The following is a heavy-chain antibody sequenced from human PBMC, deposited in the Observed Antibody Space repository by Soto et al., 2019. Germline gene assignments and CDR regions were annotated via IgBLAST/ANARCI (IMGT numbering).Heavy chain of an antibody. CDR2: IYSGGST. D-gene: IGHD2-15*01. J-gene: IGHJ1*01. Sequence: PGGSLRLSCAASGFTVSSNYMSWVRQAPGKELEWVSVIYSGGSTYYADSVKDRFSVSRDNSKNTVFLQMNSLRVEDTAVYYCARDSWSQYWGQGTLVTVSS. V-gene: IGHV3-66*01. CDR3: ARDSWSQY. CDR1: GFTVSSNY.